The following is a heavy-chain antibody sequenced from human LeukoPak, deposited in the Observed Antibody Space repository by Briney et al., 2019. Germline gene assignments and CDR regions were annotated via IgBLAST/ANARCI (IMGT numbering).Heavy chain of an antibody. CDR2: INPNSGDT. J-gene: IGHJ5*02. V-gene: IGHV1-2*02. Sequence: ASVKVSCKASGYTFTGYYMHWVRQAPGQGLEWMGWINPNSGDTNYAQKFQGRVTMTRDTSISTVYMELSRLKSDDTAMYYCARERVQTIMSWGQGTLVTVSS. CDR1: GYTFTGYY. D-gene: IGHD5-24*01. CDR3: ARERVQTIMS.